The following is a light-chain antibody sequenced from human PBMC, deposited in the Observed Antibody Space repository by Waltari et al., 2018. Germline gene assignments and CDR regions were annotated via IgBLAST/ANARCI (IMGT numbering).Light chain of an antibody. Sequence: QSALTQPASVSGSPGQSITISCTGTSNDIGYYNFFVPWYQQHPGEVPKLIIYEANKRPSGVSDRFCGSESANTASLTISGVQAEDEADYYCCSYGVSGVCGGGTKLTVL. CDR3: CSYGVSGV. J-gene: IGLJ3*02. V-gene: IGLV2-23*01. CDR2: EAN. CDR1: SNDIGYYNFF.